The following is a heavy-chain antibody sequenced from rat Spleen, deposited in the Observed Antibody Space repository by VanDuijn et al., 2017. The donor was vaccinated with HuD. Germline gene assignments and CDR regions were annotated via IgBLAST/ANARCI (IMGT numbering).Heavy chain of an antibody. J-gene: IGHJ3*01. D-gene: IGHD4-1*01. V-gene: IGHV5-25*01. Sequence: EVQLVESGGGLVQPGRSMKLSCAALGFTFSNYYMAWVRQAPTKGLEWVASISTGGGNTYYRDSVKGRFTISRDNGKSTLYLQMDSLRSEDTATYYCTTYGGLRNWFAYWGQGTLVTVSS. CDR3: TTYGGLRNWFAY. CDR2: ISTGGGNT. CDR1: GFTFSNYY.